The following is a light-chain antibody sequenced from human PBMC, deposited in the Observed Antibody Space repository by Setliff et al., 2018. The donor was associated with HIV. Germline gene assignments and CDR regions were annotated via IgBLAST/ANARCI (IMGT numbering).Light chain of an antibody. J-gene: IGLJ1*01. CDR1: NIGSKS. CDR3: QVWDSVTDQYV. Sequence: SYELTQPPSVSVATGKTARITCGGDNIGSKSVHWYQQKPGQAPVLVVYDDTDRPSGIPERFSGSNSGNTATLTISRVEAGDEADYYCQVWDSVTDQYVFGSGTKVTVL. V-gene: IGLV3-21*03. CDR2: DDT.